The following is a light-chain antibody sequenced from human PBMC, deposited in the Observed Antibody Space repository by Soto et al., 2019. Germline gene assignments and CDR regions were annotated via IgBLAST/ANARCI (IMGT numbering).Light chain of an antibody. CDR2: ATS. CDR3: QHSYDNPA. J-gene: IGKJ5*01. V-gene: IGKV1-39*01. CDR1: PPISSP. Sequence: DIQMTQSPSSLSASVGDSVTITCRASPPISSPLSWYQQKPGKVPKLLIYATSKLQSGVPSRFSGSRSGTDFTLTISSLQPEDFATYYCQHSYDNPAFGQGTRLEIK.